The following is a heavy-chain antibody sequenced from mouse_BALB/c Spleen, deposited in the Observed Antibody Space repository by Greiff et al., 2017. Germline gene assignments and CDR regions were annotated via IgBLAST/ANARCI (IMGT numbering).Heavy chain of an antibody. CDR3: TRSEGGYYFDY. J-gene: IGHJ2*01. CDR1: GYTFTSYW. Sequence: QVQLQQPGAELVRPGASVKLSCKASGYTFTSYWINWVKQRPGQGLEWIGNIYPSDSYTNYNQKFKDKATLTVDKSSSTAYMQLSSPTSEDSAVYYCTRSEGGYYFDYWGQGTTRTVSS. V-gene: IGHV1-69*02. CDR2: IYPSDSYT.